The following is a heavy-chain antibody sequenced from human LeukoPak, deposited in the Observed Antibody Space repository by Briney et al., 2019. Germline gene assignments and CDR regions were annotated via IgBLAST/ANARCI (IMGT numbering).Heavy chain of an antibody. V-gene: IGHV1-69*05. J-gene: IGHJ4*02. D-gene: IGHD5-18*01. Sequence: VASVKVSCKASGGTFSSYAISWVRQAPGQGLEWMGRIIPIFGTANYAQKFQGRVTITTDESTSTAYMELSSLRSEDTAVCYCATLGTAMASYWGRGTLVTVSS. CDR1: GGTFSSYA. CDR2: IIPIFGTA. CDR3: ATLGTAMASY.